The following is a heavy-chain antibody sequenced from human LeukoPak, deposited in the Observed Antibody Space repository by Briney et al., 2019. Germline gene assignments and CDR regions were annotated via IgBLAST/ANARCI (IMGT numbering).Heavy chain of an antibody. Sequence: ASVKVSCKASGYTFTSYGISWVRQAPGQGLEWMGWISAHNGNTNYAQKLQGRVTMTTDTSTSTAYMELRSLRSDDTAVYYCARGDYDSSGYPFPFDYWGQGTLVTVSS. J-gene: IGHJ4*02. CDR3: ARGDYDSSGYPFPFDY. V-gene: IGHV1-18*01. CDR1: GYTFTSYG. CDR2: ISAHNGNT. D-gene: IGHD3-22*01.